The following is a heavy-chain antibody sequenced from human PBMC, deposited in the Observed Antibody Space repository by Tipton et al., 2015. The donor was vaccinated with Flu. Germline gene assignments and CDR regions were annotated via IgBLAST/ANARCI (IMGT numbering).Heavy chain of an antibody. CDR3: ARGGLNHALDV. Sequence: SLRLSCAASGFTFSSYAMSWVRQAPGKGLVWVSVVGGDGSGTNYADSVRGRFTISRDNAKNTLYLQANSLTGDDTAIYYCARGGLNHALDVWGQGTTVTVSS. V-gene: IGHV3-23*01. CDR1: GFTFSSYA. CDR2: VGGDGSGT. D-gene: IGHD1-14*01. J-gene: IGHJ6*02.